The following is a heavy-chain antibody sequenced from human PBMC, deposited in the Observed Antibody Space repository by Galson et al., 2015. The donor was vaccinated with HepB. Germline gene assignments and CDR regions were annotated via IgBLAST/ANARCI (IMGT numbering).Heavy chain of an antibody. D-gene: IGHD1-26*01. CDR1: GYSFTSYW. CDR2: IYPGDSDT. J-gene: IGHJ4*02. Sequence: QSGAEVKKPGESLKISCKGSGYSFTSYWIGWVRQMPGKGLEWMGIIYPGDSDTRYSPSFQGQVTISADKSISTAYLQWSSLKASDTAVYYCARVAPYSGSYESHFDYWGQGTLVTVSS. CDR3: ARVAPYSGSYESHFDY. V-gene: IGHV5-51*03.